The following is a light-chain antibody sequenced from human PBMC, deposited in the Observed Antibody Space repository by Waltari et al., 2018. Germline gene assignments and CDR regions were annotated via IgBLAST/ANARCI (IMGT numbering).Light chain of an antibody. Sequence: QSALTQPASVSGSPGQSISISCTGTSSDVGRYGLVSWYQQHPGQAPRLLIYEASKRPSGVSERFSASKSGNTASLTISGLQAEDEADYFCCSFAGSATFWVFGGGTTLTVL. CDR3: CSFAGSATFWV. V-gene: IGLV2-23*02. CDR2: EAS. J-gene: IGLJ3*02. CDR1: SSDVGRYGL.